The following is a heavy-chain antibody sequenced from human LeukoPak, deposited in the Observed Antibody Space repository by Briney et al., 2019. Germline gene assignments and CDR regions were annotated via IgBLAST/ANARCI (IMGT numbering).Heavy chain of an antibody. Sequence: GGSLRLSCAASGFTLSSYAMSWVRQGPGKGLEWVSAISVSGNTYHADSVKGRFTTSRDSSKNTLYLQMNSLRAGDAAVYYCAKAPVTTCSGAYCYPFDYWSQGTLVTVSS. J-gene: IGHJ4*02. CDR3: AKAPVTTCSGAYCYPFDY. CDR1: GFTLSSYA. D-gene: IGHD2-15*01. V-gene: IGHV3-23*01. CDR2: ISVSGNT.